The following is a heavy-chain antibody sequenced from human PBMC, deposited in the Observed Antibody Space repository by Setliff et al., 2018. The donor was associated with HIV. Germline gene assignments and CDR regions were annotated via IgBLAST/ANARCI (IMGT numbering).Heavy chain of an antibody. V-gene: IGHV4-34*01. D-gene: IGHD2-15*01. CDR1: GGSFSTYY. CDR3: ASLLNLGPKSFFDY. Sequence: SETLSLTCAVYGGSFSTYYWTWIRQPPGKGLEWIGEINHSGSAKYNPSFKSRVTMSVDTSKNQFSLNLTSVTAADTAIYYCASLLNLGPKSFFDYWGQGALVTVSS. J-gene: IGHJ4*02. CDR2: INHSGSA.